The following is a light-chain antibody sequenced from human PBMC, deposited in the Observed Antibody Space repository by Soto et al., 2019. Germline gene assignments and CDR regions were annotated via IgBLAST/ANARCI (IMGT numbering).Light chain of an antibody. J-gene: IGKJ5*01. Sequence: AIHLTQSPSSLSASVGDRVTITCRASQDIRGALAWYQQKPGKPPKLLIFDVSSLQSGVPSRFSGSGSGTDFTLTISSLQPEDFATYYCQQFTTYPIPFGQGTRLESK. CDR3: QQFTTYPIP. CDR1: QDIRGA. CDR2: DVS. V-gene: IGKV1-13*02.